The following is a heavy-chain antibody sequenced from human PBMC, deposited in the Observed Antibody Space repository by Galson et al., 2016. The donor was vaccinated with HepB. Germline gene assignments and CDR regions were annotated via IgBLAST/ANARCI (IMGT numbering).Heavy chain of an antibody. J-gene: IGHJ5*02. D-gene: IGHD4-23*01. CDR3: VRDHSVVPTTAYNWFDP. V-gene: IGHV3-74*01. Sequence: SLRLSCAASGFAFSSHWMHWVRQELGKGLVWVSRINSDGTSSNYADSVKGRFTIPRENAKNTLYLQMNSLRAEDTAVYFCVRDHSVVPTTAYNWFDPWGRGTLVTVSS. CDR2: INSDGTSS. CDR1: GFAFSSHW.